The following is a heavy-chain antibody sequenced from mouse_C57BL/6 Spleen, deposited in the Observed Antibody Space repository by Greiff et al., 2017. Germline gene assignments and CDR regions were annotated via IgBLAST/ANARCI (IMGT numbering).Heavy chain of an antibody. CDR3: ARSGYWDAMDY. CDR1: GYSFTGYY. J-gene: IGHJ4*01. V-gene: IGHV1-42*01. Sequence: VQLQQSGPELVKPGASVKISCKASGYSFTGYYMNWVKQSPEKSLEWIGEINPSTGGTTYNQKFKAKATLTVDKSSSTAYMQLKSLTSEDSAVYYCARSGYWDAMDYWGQGTSVTVSS. D-gene: IGHD2-3*01. CDR2: INPSTGGT.